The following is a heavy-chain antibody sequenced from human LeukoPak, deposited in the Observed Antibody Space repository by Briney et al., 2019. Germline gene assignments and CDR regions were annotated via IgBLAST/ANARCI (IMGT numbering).Heavy chain of an antibody. CDR2: IWYDGSNK. J-gene: IGHJ4*02. CDR3: AKPTFSYYYDSSGYSSFDY. Sequence: GGSLRLSYAASGFTFSSYGMHWVRQAPGKGLEWVAVIWYDGSNKYYADSVKGRFTISRDNSKNTLYLQMNSLRAEDTAVYYCAKPTFSYYYDSSGYSSFDYWGQGTLVTVSS. V-gene: IGHV3-33*06. CDR1: GFTFSSYG. D-gene: IGHD3-22*01.